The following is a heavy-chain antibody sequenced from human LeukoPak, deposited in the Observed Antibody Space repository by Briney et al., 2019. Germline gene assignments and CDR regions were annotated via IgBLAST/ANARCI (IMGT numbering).Heavy chain of an antibody. Sequence: ASVKVSCKASGGTFSSYAISWVRQAPGQGLEWMGGIIPIFGTANYAQKFQGRVTITADKSTSTAYMELSSLRSEDTAVYYCARVEVWFGEPHRYYYYGMDVWGKGTTVTVSS. CDR3: ARVEVWFGEPHRYYYYGMDV. V-gene: IGHV1-69*06. D-gene: IGHD3-10*01. CDR2: IIPIFGTA. CDR1: GGTFSSYA. J-gene: IGHJ6*04.